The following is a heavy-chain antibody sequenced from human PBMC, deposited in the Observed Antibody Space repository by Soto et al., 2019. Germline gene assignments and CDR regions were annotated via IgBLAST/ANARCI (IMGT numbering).Heavy chain of an antibody. CDR1: GFTFSNYW. D-gene: IGHD2-15*01. Sequence: EVQLVESGGGLVQPGGSLRLSCAASGFTFSNYWMHWVRQAPGKGLVWVSRIKKDGSGISYADSGKGRFTISRDNAKNTVFLQMNSLRAEDTAVYYCTRGGVAAVIDYWGQGTLVTVSS. CDR2: IKKDGSGI. V-gene: IGHV3-74*01. J-gene: IGHJ4*02. CDR3: TRGGVAAVIDY.